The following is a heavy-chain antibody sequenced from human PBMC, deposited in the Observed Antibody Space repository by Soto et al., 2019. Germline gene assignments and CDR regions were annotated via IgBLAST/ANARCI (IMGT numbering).Heavy chain of an antibody. Sequence: PGGSLRLSCAASGFTFSSYGMHWVRQAPGKGLEWVAVISYDGSNKYYADSVKGRFTISRDNSKNTLYLQMNSLRAEDTAVYYCAILSVGALAFDYWGQGTLVTVSS. CDR1: GFTFSSYG. V-gene: IGHV3-30*03. J-gene: IGHJ4*02. CDR2: ISYDGSNK. D-gene: IGHD2-15*01. CDR3: AILSVGALAFDY.